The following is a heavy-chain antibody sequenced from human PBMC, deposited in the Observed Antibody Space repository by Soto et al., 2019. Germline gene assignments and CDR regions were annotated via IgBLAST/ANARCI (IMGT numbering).Heavy chain of an antibody. CDR1: GFTFSSYG. CDR2: ISYDGSNK. V-gene: IGHV3-30*18. CDR3: AKDPGFRGSAPVLHFDY. J-gene: IGHJ4*02. D-gene: IGHD3-16*01. Sequence: GGSLRLSCAASGFTFSSYGMHWVRQAPGKGLEWVAVISYDGSNKYYADSVKGRFTISRDNSKNTLYLQMNSLRAEDTAVYYCAKDPGFRGSAPVLHFDYWGQGTLVTVSS.